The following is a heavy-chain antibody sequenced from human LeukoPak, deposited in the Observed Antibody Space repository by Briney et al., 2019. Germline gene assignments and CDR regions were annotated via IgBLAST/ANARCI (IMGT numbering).Heavy chain of an antibody. Sequence: SETLSLTCAVYGGSFSGYYWSWIRQPPGKGLGWIGEINHSGSTNYNPSLKSRVTISVDTSKNQFSLKLSSVTAADTAVYYCASERYCSSTSCYNNWFDPWGQGTLVTVSS. CDR3: ASERYCSSTSCYNNWFDP. V-gene: IGHV4-34*01. J-gene: IGHJ5*02. D-gene: IGHD2-2*02. CDR1: GGSFSGYY. CDR2: INHSGST.